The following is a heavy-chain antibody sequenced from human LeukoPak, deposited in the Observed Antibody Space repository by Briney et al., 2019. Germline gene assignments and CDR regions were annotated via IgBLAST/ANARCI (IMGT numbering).Heavy chain of an antibody. CDR3: ARVEPSRSGYDYWIFDY. CDR2: IYYSGST. J-gene: IGHJ4*02. V-gene: IGHV4-30-4*01. D-gene: IGHD5-12*01. CDR1: GGPISSGEYY. Sequence: SETLSLTCTVSGGPISSGEYYWSWIRQPPGKGLEWIGYIYYSGSTYYNPSLKSRVTISLDTSKNQLSLKLSSVTAADTAVFYCARVEPSRSGYDYWIFDYWGQGTLVTVSS.